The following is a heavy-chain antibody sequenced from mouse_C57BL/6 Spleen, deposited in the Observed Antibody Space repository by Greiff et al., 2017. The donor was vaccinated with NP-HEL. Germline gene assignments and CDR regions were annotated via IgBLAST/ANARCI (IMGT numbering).Heavy chain of an antibody. CDR3: AKYYGSIDYAMDY. Sequence: QVQLQQPGAELVRPGTSVKLSCKASGYTFTSYWMHWVKQRPGQGLEWIGVIYPSDSYTNYNQKFKGKATLTVDISSSTAYMQLSSLTSEDSAVYYDAKYYGSIDYAMDYWGQGTSVTVSS. CDR2: IYPSDSYT. CDR1: GYTFTSYW. J-gene: IGHJ4*01. D-gene: IGHD1-1*01. V-gene: IGHV1-59*01.